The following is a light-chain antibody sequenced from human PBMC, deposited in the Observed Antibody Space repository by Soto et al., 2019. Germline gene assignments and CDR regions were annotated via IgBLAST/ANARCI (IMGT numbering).Light chain of an antibody. J-gene: IGLJ1*01. CDR3: SSYTSSSTLLYV. CDR2: AVS. Sequence: QSALTQPASVSGSPGQSITISCTGTSSDVGGRNFVSWYQQHPGKAPKAMIYAVSHRPSGVSNRFSGSKSGNTASLTISGLQAEDEADYYCSSYTSSSTLLYVFGTGTKVTVL. CDR1: SSDVGGRNF. V-gene: IGLV2-14*01.